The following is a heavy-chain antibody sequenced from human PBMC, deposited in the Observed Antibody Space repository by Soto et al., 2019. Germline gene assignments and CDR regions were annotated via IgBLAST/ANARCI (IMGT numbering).Heavy chain of an antibody. D-gene: IGHD6-13*01. CDR3: ARDPRASSSWSHYFDY. V-gene: IGHV3-30-3*01. CDR1: GFTFSSYA. CDR2: ISYDGSNK. J-gene: IGHJ4*02. Sequence: GGSLRISCSASGFTFSSYAMHWVRQAPGKGLEWVAVISYDGSNKYYADSVKGRFTISRDNSKNTLHLQMNSLRAEDTAVYYCARDPRASSSWSHYFDYWGQGTLVTVSS.